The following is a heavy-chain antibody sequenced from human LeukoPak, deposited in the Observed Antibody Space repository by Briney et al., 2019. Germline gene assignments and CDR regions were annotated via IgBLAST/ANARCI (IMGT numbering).Heavy chain of an antibody. CDR1: GFTFDDYG. J-gene: IGHJ4*02. CDR2: INWNGGST. D-gene: IGHD3-3*01. CDR3: SREYLRYYDFWSGYTY. Sequence: GRSLRLSCAASGFTFDDYGMSWVRQAPGKGLEWVSGINWNGGSTGYADSVKGRFTISRDNAKNSLYLQMNSLRAEDTALYYCSREYLRYYDFWSGYTYWGQGTLVTVSS. V-gene: IGHV3-20*04.